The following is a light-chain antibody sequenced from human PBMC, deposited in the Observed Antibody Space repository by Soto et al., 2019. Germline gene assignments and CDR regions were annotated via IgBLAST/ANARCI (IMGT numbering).Light chain of an antibody. CDR1: SSDVGGYNY. CDR3: SSYTSRSTWV. CDR2: EVT. Sequence: QSALTQPASVSGSPGQSITISCTRTSSDVGGYNYVSWYQQHPGKAPKFMIYEVTNRPSGVSDRFSGSKSGNTASLTISGLQAEDEADYYCSSYTSRSTWVFGGGTKLTVL. J-gene: IGLJ3*02. V-gene: IGLV2-14*01.